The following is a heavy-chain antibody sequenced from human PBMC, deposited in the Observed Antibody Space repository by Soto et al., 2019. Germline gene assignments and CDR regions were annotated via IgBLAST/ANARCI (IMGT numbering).Heavy chain of an antibody. J-gene: IGHJ5*02. CDR3: ARGLDDFWSGYFGGYNWFDP. V-gene: IGHV4-34*01. CDR1: GGSFSGYY. CDR2: INHSGST. Sequence: QVQLQQWGAGLLKPSETLSLTCAVYGGSFSGYYWSWIRQPPGKGLEWIGEINHSGSTNYNPSLKSRVTISVDTSKNQFSLKLSSVTAADTAVYYCARGLDDFWSGYFGGYNWFDPWGQGTLVTVSS. D-gene: IGHD3-3*01.